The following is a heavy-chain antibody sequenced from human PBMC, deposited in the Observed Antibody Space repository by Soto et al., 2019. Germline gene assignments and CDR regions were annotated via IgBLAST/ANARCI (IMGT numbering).Heavy chain of an antibody. D-gene: IGHD2-15*01. V-gene: IGHV4-59*01. CDR3: ARGRYCSGGSCYPLSENWFDP. CDR1: GSSISSYY. Sequence: SETLSLTCTVSGSSISSYYWSWIRQPPGKGLEWIGYIYYSGSTNYNPSLKSRVTISVDTSKNQFSLKLSSVTAADTAVYYCARGRYCSGGSCYPLSENWFDPWGQGTLVTVSS. CDR2: IYYSGST. J-gene: IGHJ5*02.